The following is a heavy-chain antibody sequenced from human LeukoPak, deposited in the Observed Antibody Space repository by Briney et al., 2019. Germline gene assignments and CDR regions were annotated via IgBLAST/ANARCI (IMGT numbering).Heavy chain of an antibody. CDR3: ARDSPGYGAYDLG. D-gene: IGHD5-12*01. CDR1: GFTFSSYW. V-gene: IGHV3-7*04. CDR2: IKEDGSAK. Sequence: GGSLRLSCAASGFTFSSYWMSWVRQAPGKGLEWVANIKEDGSAKYSVDPVKGRFTISRDNAKSTLYLQMNSLRAEDTAVYYCARDSPGYGAYDLGWGQGTLVTVSS. J-gene: IGHJ4*02.